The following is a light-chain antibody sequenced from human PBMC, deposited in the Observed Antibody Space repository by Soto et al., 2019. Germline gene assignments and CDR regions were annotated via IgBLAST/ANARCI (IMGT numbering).Light chain of an antibody. CDR3: RQYDNLIT. CDR1: QSISSY. CDR2: DAS. Sequence: DIQMTQSPSTLSASVGDRVTITCRASQSISSYLNWYQQKPEKAPKLLIYDASNLQRGVPSRFSGSGSGTDFTFTISRLHAEDIATYYCRQYDNLITFGGGTKVDI. V-gene: IGKV1-33*01. J-gene: IGKJ4*01.